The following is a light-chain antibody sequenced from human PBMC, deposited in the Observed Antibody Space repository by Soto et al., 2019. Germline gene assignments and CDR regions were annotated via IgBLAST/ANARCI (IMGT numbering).Light chain of an antibody. V-gene: IGLV2-11*01. CDR3: CSYAGSYTFGVV. CDR2: DVS. Sequence: QSALTQPRSVSGSPGQSVTISCTGTSSDVGGYNYVSWYQQHPGKAPKLMIYDVSKRPSGVPDRFSGSKSGNTASLTISGRQAEDEADYYCCSYAGSYTFGVVFGGGTKLTVL. J-gene: IGLJ2*01. CDR1: SSDVGGYNY.